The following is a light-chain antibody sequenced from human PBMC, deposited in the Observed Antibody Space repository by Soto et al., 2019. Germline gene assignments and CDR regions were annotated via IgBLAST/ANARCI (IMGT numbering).Light chain of an antibody. CDR1: ESISGW. Sequence: DIQMTQSPSTLSASVGDRVTITCRASESISGWLAWYQQKPGKAPKLVIFKASTLESGVPSRFSGSGSGTEFTLSISSLQPDDFATYYCQQYNNYPRTFGQGTKVEIK. J-gene: IGKJ1*01. CDR3: QQYNNYPRT. CDR2: KAS. V-gene: IGKV1-5*03.